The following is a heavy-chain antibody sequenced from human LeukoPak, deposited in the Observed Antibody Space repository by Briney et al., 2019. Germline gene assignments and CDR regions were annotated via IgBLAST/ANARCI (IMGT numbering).Heavy chain of an antibody. D-gene: IGHD3-16*01. Sequence: SETLSLTCAVYGGSFSGYYWSWIRQPPGKGLEWIGEINHSGSTNYNPSLKSRVTISVDTSKNQFSLKLSSVTAADTAVYYCARGSMITFGGVIRGDFDYWGQGTLVTVSS. CDR1: GGSFSGYY. CDR2: INHSGST. CDR3: ARGSMITFGGVIRGDFDY. J-gene: IGHJ4*02. V-gene: IGHV4-34*01.